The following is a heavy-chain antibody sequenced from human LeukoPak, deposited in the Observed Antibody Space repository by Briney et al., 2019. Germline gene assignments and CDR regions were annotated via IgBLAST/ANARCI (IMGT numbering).Heavy chain of an antibody. Sequence: VASVKVSCKASGYTFTGYYIHWARQAPGQGLEWMGWVNPNSGGTNYAQYFQDRVTMTRDTSTSTVYMELSRLRSDDTAVYYCARVLSGYENYFVYWGQGTLVTVSS. CDR3: ARVLSGYENYFVY. CDR1: GYTFTGYY. CDR2: VNPNSGGT. J-gene: IGHJ4*02. D-gene: IGHD6-25*01. V-gene: IGHV1-2*02.